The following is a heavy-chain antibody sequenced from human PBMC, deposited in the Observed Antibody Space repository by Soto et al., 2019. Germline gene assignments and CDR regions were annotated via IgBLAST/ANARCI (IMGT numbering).Heavy chain of an antibody. Sequence: SQTLSLTCAISGDSVSSNSAAWNWIRQSPSRGLEWLGRTYYRSKWYNDYAVSVKSRITINPDTSKNQFSLQLNSVTPEDTAVYYCARDPVPVSTHYYYGISVWGQGTTVTVSS. D-gene: IGHD1-20*01. J-gene: IGHJ6*02. V-gene: IGHV6-1*01. CDR3: ARDPVPVSTHYYYGISV. CDR2: TYYRSKWYN. CDR1: GDSVSSNSAA.